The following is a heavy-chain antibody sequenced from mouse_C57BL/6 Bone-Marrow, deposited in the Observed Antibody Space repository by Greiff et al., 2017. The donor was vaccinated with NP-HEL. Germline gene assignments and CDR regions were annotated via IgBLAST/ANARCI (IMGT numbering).Heavy chain of an antibody. CDR1: GYTFTSYW. D-gene: IGHD1-1*01. CDR3: AVITTVEDY. CDR2: IDPSDSYT. Sequence: QVHVKQPGAELVMPGASVKLSCKASGYTFTSYWMHWVKQRPGQGLEWIGEIDPSDSYTNYNQKFKGKSTLTVDKSSSTAYMQLSSLTSEDSAVYYCAVITTVEDYWGQGTTLTVSS. V-gene: IGHV1-69*01. J-gene: IGHJ2*01.